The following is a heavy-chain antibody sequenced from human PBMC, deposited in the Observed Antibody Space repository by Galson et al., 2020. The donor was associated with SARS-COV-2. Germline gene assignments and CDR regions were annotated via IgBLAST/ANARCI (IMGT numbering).Heavy chain of an antibody. V-gene: IGHV1-18*01. CDR2: ISANSGNT. CDR1: GYSFLDYG. CDR3: ARDGPETAVLDVDSWFDN. Sequence: ASVKVSCKASGYSFLDYGVSWVRQAPGQGLEWMGWISANSGNTNYAQKLQGRVTMTTDTYTSTAYMELRSLRSDDTAIYYCARDGPETAVLDVDSWFDNWGQGTPVTVSS. J-gene: IGHJ4*02. D-gene: IGHD6-13*01.